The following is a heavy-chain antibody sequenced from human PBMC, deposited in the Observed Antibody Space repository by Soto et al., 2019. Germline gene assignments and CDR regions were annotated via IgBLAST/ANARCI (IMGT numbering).Heavy chain of an antibody. CDR2: ISGSGGST. CDR3: GRWGSGIYGMDV. D-gene: IGHD6-13*01. J-gene: IGHJ6*02. Sequence: PGGSLRLSCAASGFTFSSYAMSWVRQAPGKGLEWVSAISGSGGSTYYADSVKGRFTISRDNAKNTLYLQMNSLRAEDTAVYLCGRWGSGIYGMDVWGQGTTVTVSS. CDR1: GFTFSSYA. V-gene: IGHV3-23*01.